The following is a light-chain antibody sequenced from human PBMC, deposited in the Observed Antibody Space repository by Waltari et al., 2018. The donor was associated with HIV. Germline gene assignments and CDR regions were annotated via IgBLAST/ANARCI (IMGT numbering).Light chain of an antibody. J-gene: IGKJ1*01. CDR2: DGS. CDR3: HQRTNWPGT. CDR1: QSVSTY. V-gene: IGKV3-11*01. Sequence: EIVLTQSPATLSLSPGERATVSCRASQSVSTYLAWYQHKPGQAPRLLIHDGSNRATGIPARFSGNGSGTDFTLSISSLEPEDFAVYFCHQRTNWPGTFGQGTKVEIK.